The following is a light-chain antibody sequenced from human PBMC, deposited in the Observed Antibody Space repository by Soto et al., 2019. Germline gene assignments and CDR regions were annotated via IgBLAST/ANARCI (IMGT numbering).Light chain of an antibody. J-gene: IGLJ2*01. CDR2: EVS. CDR3: SSYTSISTYVV. CDR1: SSDIGNYNF. Sequence: QSVLTQPASVSGSPGQSITISCTGTSSDIGNYNFVSWYQQHPGKAPKLMIYEVSNRPSGVSDRFSGSKSGNTASLTISGLRAEDEADYYCSSYTSISTYVVFGGGTQLTVL. V-gene: IGLV2-14*01.